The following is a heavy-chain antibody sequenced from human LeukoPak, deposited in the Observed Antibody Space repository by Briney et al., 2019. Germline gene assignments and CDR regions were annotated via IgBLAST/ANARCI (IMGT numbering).Heavy chain of an antibody. D-gene: IGHD2-15*01. J-gene: IGHJ3*02. CDR2: INPSGGST. CDR1: GYTFTSYY. V-gene: IGHV1-46*01. CDR3: ARAVPNCSGGSCYTSRAFDI. Sequence: GASVKVSCKASGYTFTSYYMHWVRQAPGQGLEWMGIINPSGGSTSYAQKFQGRVTMTRDMSTSTVYMELSSLRSEDTAVYYCARAVPNCSGGSCYTSRAFDIWGQGTMVTVSS.